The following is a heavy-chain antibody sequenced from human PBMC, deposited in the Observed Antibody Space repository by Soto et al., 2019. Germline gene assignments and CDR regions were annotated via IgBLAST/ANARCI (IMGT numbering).Heavy chain of an antibody. CDR3: AKGPYSSGASYYFDY. J-gene: IGHJ4*02. V-gene: IGHV3-23*01. CDR1: GFTFSSYA. Sequence: EVPLLESGGGLVPPGGSLRLSCAASGFTFSSYAMSWVRQAPGKGPEWVSAISGSGGSTYYADPVKGRFTISRDNSKNTLYLQMTSLRAEDTAVYYCAKGPYSSGASYYFDYGGQGTLVTVAS. CDR2: ISGSGGST. D-gene: IGHD6-19*01.